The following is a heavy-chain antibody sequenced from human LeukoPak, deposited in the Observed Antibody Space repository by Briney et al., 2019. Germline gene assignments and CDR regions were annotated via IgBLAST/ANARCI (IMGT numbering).Heavy chain of an antibody. CDR3: AKTSQWELLPDY. CDR1: GFTFSSYG. CDR2: IRYDGSNK. J-gene: IGHJ4*02. D-gene: IGHD1-26*01. Sequence: GGSLRLSCAASGFTFSSYGIHWVRQAPGKGLEWVAFIRYDGSNKYYADSVKGRFTISRDNSKNTLYLQMNSLRAEDTAVYYCAKTSQWELLPDYWGQGTLVTVSS. V-gene: IGHV3-30*02.